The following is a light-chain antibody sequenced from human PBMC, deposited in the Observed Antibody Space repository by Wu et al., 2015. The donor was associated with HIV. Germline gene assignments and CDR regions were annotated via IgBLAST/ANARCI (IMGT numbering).Light chain of an antibody. J-gene: IGKJ2*01. V-gene: IGKV3-15*01. CDR3: QQYNNWRYT. CDR2: GAS. Sequence: EIVMTQSPATLSVSPGERATLSCRASQSISSNLAWYQQKPGQAPRLLIYGASTRATGIPARFSGSGSGTEFTLTISNMQSEDFAVYYCQQYNNWRYTFGQGTKLEIK. CDR1: QSISSN.